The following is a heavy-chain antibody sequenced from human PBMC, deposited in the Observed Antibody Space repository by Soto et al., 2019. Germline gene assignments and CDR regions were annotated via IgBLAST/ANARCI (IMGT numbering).Heavy chain of an antibody. CDR2: ISYDGSNK. CDR3: AKDSSGYWGYYGMDV. D-gene: IGHD3-22*01. V-gene: IGHV3-30*18. Sequence: TGGSLRLSCAASGFTFSSYGMHWVRQAPGKGLEWVAVISYDGSNKYYADSVKGRFTISRDNSKNTLYLQMNSLRAEDTAVYYCAKDSSGYWGYYGMDVWGQGTTVTVSS. CDR1: GFTFSSYG. J-gene: IGHJ6*02.